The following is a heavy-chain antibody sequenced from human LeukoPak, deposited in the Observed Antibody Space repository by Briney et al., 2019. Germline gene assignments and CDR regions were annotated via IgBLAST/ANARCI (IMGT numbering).Heavy chain of an antibody. CDR3: SSIGGPTIFGVVIVGGRDY. Sequence: ASVKVSCKASGYAFTGYYMHWVRQAPGQGLEWMGRINPNSGGTNYAQKFQGRVTMTRDPSVSTAYMELSRLGSDDTAVYYWSSIGGPTIFGVVIVGGRDYWGQGTLVTVSS. V-gene: IGHV1-2*06. CDR1: GYAFTGYY. J-gene: IGHJ4*02. CDR2: INPNSGGT. D-gene: IGHD3-3*01.